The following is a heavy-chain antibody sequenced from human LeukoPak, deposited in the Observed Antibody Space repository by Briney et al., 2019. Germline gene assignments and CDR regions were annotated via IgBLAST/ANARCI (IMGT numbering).Heavy chain of an antibody. CDR1: GDSISDYY. Sequence: SETLSLTCTVSGDSISDYYWSWIRQPPGKGLEWIGYVYYSGSTNYNPSLKSRVTISVDTSKNQFSLKLSSVTAADTAVYYCARGKHTYYYDTSGYHFDYWGQGTLVTVSS. D-gene: IGHD3-22*01. J-gene: IGHJ4*02. CDR3: ARGKHTYYYDTSGYHFDY. V-gene: IGHV4-59*08. CDR2: VYYSGST.